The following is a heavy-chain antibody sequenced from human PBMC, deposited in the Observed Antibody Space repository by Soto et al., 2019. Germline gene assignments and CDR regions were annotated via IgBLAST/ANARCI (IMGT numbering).Heavy chain of an antibody. Sequence: PGESLKISCKASGYTFTSSWIAWVRQMPEKGLEWMGIIYPGDSHTTYSPSFQGQVTISADKSTSTAYLQWSTLKVSDTAMYLCASALYGGVYQYVMDVWGQGATVTV. J-gene: IGHJ6*02. D-gene: IGHD4-17*01. CDR1: GYTFTSSW. V-gene: IGHV5-51*01. CDR3: ASALYGGVYQYVMDV. CDR2: IYPGDSHT.